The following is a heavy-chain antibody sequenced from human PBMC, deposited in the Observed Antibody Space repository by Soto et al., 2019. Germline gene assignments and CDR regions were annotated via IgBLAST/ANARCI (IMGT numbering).Heavy chain of an antibody. V-gene: IGHV3-33*01. CDR2: IQDDGSKK. Sequence: QVQLVESGGGVVQPGRSLRLSCEATGFTFSSYGMLWVRQAPGKGLEWVAVIQDDGSKKYYADSMKGRFTISRDNSKDTQYLQMDSLRAEDTAVYYCAGGRRGYYGVYFDYWGQGTLVTVSS. CDR1: GFTFSSYG. D-gene: IGHD6-25*01. J-gene: IGHJ4*02. CDR3: AGGRRGYYGVYFDY.